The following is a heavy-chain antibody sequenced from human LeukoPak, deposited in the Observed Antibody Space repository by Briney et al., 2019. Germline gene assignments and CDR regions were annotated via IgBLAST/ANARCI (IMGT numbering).Heavy chain of an antibody. CDR2: IAPISGTP. D-gene: IGHD3-9*01. CDR1: GGTFTHFV. Sequence: ASVKVSCKASGGTFTHFVISWLRQAPGQGLEWMGGIAPISGTPVYAQKFQDRVNITADTSTNTAYMEMSSLTSEDTAMYYCARGYDILTGYYTPCMHWGQGTLVTVSS. CDR3: ARGYDILTGYYTPCMH. V-gene: IGHV1-69*06. J-gene: IGHJ4*02.